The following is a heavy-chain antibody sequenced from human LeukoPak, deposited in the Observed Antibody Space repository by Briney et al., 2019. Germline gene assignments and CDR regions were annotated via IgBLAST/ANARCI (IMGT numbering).Heavy chain of an antibody. CDR2: ISWNSGSI. CDR1: GFTFDDYA. J-gene: IGHJ3*02. Sequence: GGSLRLSCAASGFTFDDYAMHWVRQPPGKGLEWVSGISWNSGSIGYADSVKGRFTISRDNAKDSLYLQMNSLRAEDTALYYCAKGHIVVVTAIYSDAFDIWGQGTMVTVSS. V-gene: IGHV3-9*01. D-gene: IGHD2-21*02. CDR3: AKGHIVVVTAIYSDAFDI.